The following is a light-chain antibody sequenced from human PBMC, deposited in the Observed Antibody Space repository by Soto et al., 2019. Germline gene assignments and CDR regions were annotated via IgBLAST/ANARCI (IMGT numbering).Light chain of an antibody. J-gene: IGLJ1*01. CDR2: DVS. Sequence: QSVLTPPASVSGSPGQSITISCTGTSSDVGGYNYVSWYQQHPGKAPKLMIYDVSNRPSGVSNRFSGSKSGNTASLTISGLQAEDEADYYCSSYTSNSTLVFGTGTKVTVL. CDR1: SSDVGGYNY. V-gene: IGLV2-14*01. CDR3: SSYTSNSTLV.